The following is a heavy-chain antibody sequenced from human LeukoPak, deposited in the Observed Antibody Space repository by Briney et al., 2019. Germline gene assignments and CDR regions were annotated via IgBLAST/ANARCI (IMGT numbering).Heavy chain of an antibody. V-gene: IGHV3-23*01. J-gene: IGHJ3*02. Sequence: GGSLRLSCAASGFTFSSYAMSWVRQAPGEGLEWVSAISGSGGRTYYADSVKGRFTISRDNSKKTLNLQMNSLRAEDTAVYYCAKQYYYGSGSYDWAFDIWGQGTMVTVSS. CDR3: AKQYYYGSGSYDWAFDI. D-gene: IGHD3-10*01. CDR2: ISGSGGRT. CDR1: GFTFSSYA.